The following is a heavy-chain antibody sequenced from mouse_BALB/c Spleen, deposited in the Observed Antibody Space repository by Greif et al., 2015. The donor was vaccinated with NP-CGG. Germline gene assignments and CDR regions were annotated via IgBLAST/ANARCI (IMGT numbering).Heavy chain of an antibody. Sequence: VQRVESGAELVKPGASVKLSCKASGYTFTSYWMHWVKQRPGQGLEWIGGINPSNGRTNYNEKFKSKATLTVDKSSSTAYMQLSSLTSEDSAVYYCARYYYAMDYWGQGTSVTVSS. V-gene: IGHV1S81*02. CDR3: ARYYYAMDY. CDR2: INPSNGRT. CDR1: GYTFTSYW. J-gene: IGHJ4*01.